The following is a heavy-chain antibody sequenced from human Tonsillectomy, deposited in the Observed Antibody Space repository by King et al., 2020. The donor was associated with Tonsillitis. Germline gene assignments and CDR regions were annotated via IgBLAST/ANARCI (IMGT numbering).Heavy chain of an antibody. CDR1: GFTFSRYE. J-gene: IGHJ3*02. CDR2: ITISGSTI. Sequence: VQVVESGGGLVPPGGSLRLSWAASGFTFSRYEMKWVRQAPGTVVAWVAYITISGSTIYYADSVKCRFTIFRDNAKNSLYLQMNSLRAEDTAVYYCASLSYYYDSSGYKDAFDIWGQGTMVTVSS. D-gene: IGHD3-22*01. CDR3: ASLSYYYDSSGYKDAFDI. V-gene: IGHV3-48*03.